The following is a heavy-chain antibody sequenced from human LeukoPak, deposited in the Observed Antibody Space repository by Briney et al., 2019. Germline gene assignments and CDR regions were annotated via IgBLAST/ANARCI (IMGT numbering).Heavy chain of an antibody. CDR3: AREGKLTGYFGGLGFNY. Sequence: PSETLSLTCTVSGGSISTYYWSWIRQPPGKGLEWIGYIFYSGSTNYNPSLKRRLTISVDTSKNQFSLNLTSVTAADTAVYYCAREGKLTGYFGGLGFNYWGPGALVTVSS. CDR2: IFYSGST. D-gene: IGHD6-19*01. J-gene: IGHJ4*02. V-gene: IGHV4-59*01. CDR1: GGSISTYY.